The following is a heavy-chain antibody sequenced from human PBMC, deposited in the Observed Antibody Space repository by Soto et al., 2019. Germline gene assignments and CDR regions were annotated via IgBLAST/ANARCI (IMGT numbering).Heavy chain of an antibody. D-gene: IGHD3-3*01. J-gene: IGHJ6*03. CDR3: AREYTNYDFWSGYHYYMDV. Sequence: SETLSLTCTVFGDSISSPIWWSWVRQPPGKGLEWIGYIYYSGSTNYNPSLKSRVTISVDTSKNQFSLKLSSVTAADTTVYYCAREYTNYDFWSGYHYYMDVWGKGTTVTVSS. CDR1: GDSISSPIW. V-gene: IGHV4-4*02. CDR2: IYYSGST.